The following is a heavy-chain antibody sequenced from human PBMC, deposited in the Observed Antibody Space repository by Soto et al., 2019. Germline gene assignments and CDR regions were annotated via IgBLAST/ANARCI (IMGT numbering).Heavy chain of an antibody. D-gene: IGHD2-15*01. Sequence: QVQLVQSGAEVKKPGSSVKVSCKASGGTFSSYAISWVRQAPGQGLEWMGGIIPIFGTANYAQKFQGRGTITADESTSTAYMELSSLRSEDPAVYYCARDEPGLLDDHDAFDLWGQGTMVTVSS. CDR3: ARDEPGLLDDHDAFDL. CDR1: GGTFSSYA. CDR2: IIPIFGTA. J-gene: IGHJ3*01. V-gene: IGHV1-69*01.